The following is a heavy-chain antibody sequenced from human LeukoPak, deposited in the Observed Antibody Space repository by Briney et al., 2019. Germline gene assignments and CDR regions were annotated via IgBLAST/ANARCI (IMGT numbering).Heavy chain of an antibody. D-gene: IGHD3-22*01. J-gene: IGHJ6*03. V-gene: IGHV1-18*01. CDR3: ARDVRGSGYCYAGYYYMDV. CDR1: GYTFTSYG. Sequence: ASVKVSCKASGYTFTSYGISWVRQAPGQGLEWMGWISAYNGNTNYAQKLQGRVTMTTDTSTSTAYMELRSLRSDDTAVYYCARDVRGSGYCYAGYYYMDVWGKGTTVTISS. CDR2: ISAYNGNT.